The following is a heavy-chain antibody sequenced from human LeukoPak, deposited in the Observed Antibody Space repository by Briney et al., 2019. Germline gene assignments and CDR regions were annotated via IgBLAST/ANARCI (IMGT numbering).Heavy chain of an antibody. CDR1: GFALKSNS. Sequence: PGGSLRLSCAGSGFALKSNSLTWVRQAPGKGLEWVSSISSTSAYIHYADSVKGRFTISRDNVDNVVYLEMNSLGAEDTATYYCARVAVSGPTGWFDSWGQATLVIVSS. V-gene: IGHV3-21*01. CDR2: ISSTSAYI. J-gene: IGHJ5*01. D-gene: IGHD2-8*02. CDR3: ARVAVSGPTGWFDS.